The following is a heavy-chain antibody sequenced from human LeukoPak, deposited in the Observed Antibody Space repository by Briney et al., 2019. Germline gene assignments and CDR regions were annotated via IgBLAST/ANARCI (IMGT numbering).Heavy chain of an antibody. CDR3: ARVSLNYDILTGYFPSRYYYGMDV. V-gene: IGHV3-11*06. D-gene: IGHD3-9*01. CDR1: GFTFSDYY. CDR2: ISSSSSYT. J-gene: IGHJ6*04. Sequence: GGSLRLSCAASGFTFSDYYMSWIRQAPGKGLEWVSYISSSSSYTNYADSVKGRFTISRDNAKNSLYLQMNRLRAEDTAVYYCARVSLNYDILTGYFPSRYYYGMDVWGKGTTVTVSS.